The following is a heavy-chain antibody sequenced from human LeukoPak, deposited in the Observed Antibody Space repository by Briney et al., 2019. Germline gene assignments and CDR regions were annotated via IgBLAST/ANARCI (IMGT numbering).Heavy chain of an antibody. V-gene: IGHV4-30-2*01. D-gene: IGHD3-10*01. Sequence: TPSQTLSLTCAVSGGSISSGGYSWSWIRQPPGKGLEWIGYIYHSGSTYYNPSLKSRVTISVDRSKNQFSLKLSSVTAADTAVYYCARGAPGITPFDIWGQGTMVTVSS. CDR3: ARGAPGITPFDI. CDR1: GGSISSGGYS. CDR2: IYHSGST. J-gene: IGHJ3*02.